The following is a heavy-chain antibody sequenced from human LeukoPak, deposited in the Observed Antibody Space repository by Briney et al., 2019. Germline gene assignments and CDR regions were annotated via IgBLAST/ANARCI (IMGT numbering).Heavy chain of an antibody. CDR1: GGSISSGDYY. J-gene: IGHJ4*02. Sequence: SETLSLTCTVSGGSISSGDYYWSWIRQPPGKGLEWIGYIYYSGSTYYNPSLKSRVTISVDTSKNQFSLKLSSVTAADTAVYYCARDGGGGYYFDYWGQGTLVTVSS. CDR3: ARDGGGGYYFDY. D-gene: IGHD2-15*01. CDR2: IYYSGST. V-gene: IGHV4-30-4*08.